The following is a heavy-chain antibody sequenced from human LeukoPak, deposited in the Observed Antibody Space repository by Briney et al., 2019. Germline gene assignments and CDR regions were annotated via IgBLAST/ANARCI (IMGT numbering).Heavy chain of an antibody. CDR2: ISYDGSNK. V-gene: IGHV3-30-3*01. Sequence: GGSLRLSCAASGSTFNSYAMHWVRQAPGKGLEWVAVISYDGSNKYYADSVKGRFTISRDNSKNTLYLQMNSLRAEDTAVYYCARGGGYYGSGSYYSRLDYWGQGTLVTVSS. CDR1: GSTFNSYA. J-gene: IGHJ4*02. D-gene: IGHD3-10*01. CDR3: ARGGGYYGSGSYYSRLDY.